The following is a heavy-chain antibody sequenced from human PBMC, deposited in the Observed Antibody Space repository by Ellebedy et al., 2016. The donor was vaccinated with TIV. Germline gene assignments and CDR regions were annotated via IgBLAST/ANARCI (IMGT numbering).Heavy chain of an antibody. CDR1: GLTFTNAW. V-gene: IGHV3-74*01. CDR2: INGDGSAP. D-gene: IGHD3-10*01. CDR3: TRDRAV. Sequence: GGSLRLSXAASGLTFTNAWMSWVRQAPGKGLVWVSRINGDGSAPSYADSVKGRFTISRDNAQNTLYLQMNSLRAEDTAVYYCTRDRAVWGQGTMVTVSS. J-gene: IGHJ3*01.